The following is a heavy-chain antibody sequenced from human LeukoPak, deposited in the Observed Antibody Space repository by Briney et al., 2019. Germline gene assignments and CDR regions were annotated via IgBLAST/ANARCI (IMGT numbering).Heavy chain of an antibody. D-gene: IGHD2-15*01. Sequence: PSETLSLTCAVSGYSISSGYYWGWIRQPPGKGLEWIGSIYHSGSTHYNPSLKSRVTISVDTSKNQFSLKLSSVTAADTAVYYCARHQDRGNWFDPWGQGTLVTVSS. V-gene: IGHV4-38-2*01. CDR1: GYSISSGYY. J-gene: IGHJ5*02. CDR2: IYHSGST. CDR3: ARHQDRGNWFDP.